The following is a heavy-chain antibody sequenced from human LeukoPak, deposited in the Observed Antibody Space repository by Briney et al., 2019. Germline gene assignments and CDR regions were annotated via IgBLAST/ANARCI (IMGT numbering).Heavy chain of an antibody. Sequence: PWETVSLTCTVSGGSISSSSYYWGWIRQPPGKGLEWIGSLYYSGSTYYNPSLNSRVTMSVDTSKNRFTLKVSSVTAADTAVYYCARQWQWLVQVFDFWGQGTLVTVPS. D-gene: IGHD6-19*01. J-gene: IGHJ4*02. V-gene: IGHV4-39*01. CDR2: LYYSGST. CDR1: GGSISSSSYY. CDR3: ARQWQWLVQVFDF.